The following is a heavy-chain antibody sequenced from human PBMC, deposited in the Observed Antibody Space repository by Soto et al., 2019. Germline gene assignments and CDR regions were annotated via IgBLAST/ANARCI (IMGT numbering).Heavy chain of an antibody. CDR2: ISPGSRYP. D-gene: IGHD2-15*01. V-gene: IGHV3-11*06. CDR1: GFTFGDSY. J-gene: IGHJ5*02. Sequence: GGSLRLSCAVSGFTFGDSYMSWIHQAPGKGLEWLSYISPGSRYPAYADSVKGRFTISRDNAKRSLYLQMTSLTAEDTAIYYCVRGGGGGLFDPWGQGTMVTVSS. CDR3: VRGGGGGLFDP.